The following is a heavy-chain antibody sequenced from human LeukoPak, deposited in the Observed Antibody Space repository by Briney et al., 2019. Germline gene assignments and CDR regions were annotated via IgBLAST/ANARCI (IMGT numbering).Heavy chain of an antibody. CDR2: IIPIFGTA. V-gene: IGHV1-69*13. CDR1: GGTFSSYA. D-gene: IGHD2-21*02. J-gene: IGHJ3*02. Sequence: SVKVSCKASGGTFSSYAISWVRQAPGQGLEWMGGIIPIFGTANYAQKFQGRVTITADESTSTAYMELSSLRSEDTAVYYCARAQGAYCGGDSYWSPDDAFDICGQGTMVTVSS. CDR3: ARAQGAYCGGDSYWSPDDAFDI.